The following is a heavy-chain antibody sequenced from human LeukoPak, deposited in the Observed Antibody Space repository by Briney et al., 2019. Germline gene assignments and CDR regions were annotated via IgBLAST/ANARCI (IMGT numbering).Heavy chain of an antibody. CDR1: GFTFSSYA. Sequence: HTGGSLRLSCAASGFTFSSYAMSWVRQAPGKGLEWVPGISGSGGTTYYADSVKGRFTFSRDNSKNTLFLQMNTLRAEDTAVYFCAKPPHYCSGGSCYSGLDYWGQGTLVTVSS. CDR2: ISGSGGTT. V-gene: IGHV3-23*01. J-gene: IGHJ4*02. CDR3: AKPPHYCSGGSCYSGLDY. D-gene: IGHD2-15*01.